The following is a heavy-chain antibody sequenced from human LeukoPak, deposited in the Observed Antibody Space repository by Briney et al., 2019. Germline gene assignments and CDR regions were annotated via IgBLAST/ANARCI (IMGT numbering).Heavy chain of an antibody. J-gene: IGHJ4*02. CDR2: ISYDGSHK. D-gene: IGHD6-13*01. Sequence: PGGALRLPCGASGFPFRRCAMHRVRQAPGKGVEWGAVISYDGSHKYYADSVKGRFTISRDNSKNTLYLQMNSLRPEDTAVYYCARDIRIEAAGTPVYWGQGALVTVSS. CDR3: ARDIRIEAAGTPVY. V-gene: IGHV3-30-3*01. CDR1: GFPFRRCA.